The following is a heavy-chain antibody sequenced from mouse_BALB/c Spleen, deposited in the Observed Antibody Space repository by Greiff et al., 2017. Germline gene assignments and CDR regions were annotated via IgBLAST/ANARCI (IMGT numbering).Heavy chain of an antibody. D-gene: IGHD2-3*01. J-gene: IGHJ3*01. CDR3: ARWGDGYYSAWFAY. Sequence: QVQLQQPGAELVKPGASVKLSCKASGYTFTSYWMHWVKQRPGQGLEWIGEINPSNGRTNYNEKFKSMATLTVDKSSSTGYMQLSSLTSEDSAVYYSARWGDGYYSAWFAYWGQGTLVTVTA. CDR2: INPSNGRT. V-gene: IGHV1S81*02. CDR1: GYTFTSYW.